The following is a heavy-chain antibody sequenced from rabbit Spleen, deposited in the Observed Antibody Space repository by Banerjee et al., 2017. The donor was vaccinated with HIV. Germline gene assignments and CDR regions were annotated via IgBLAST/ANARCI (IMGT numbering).Heavy chain of an antibody. CDR1: GFPFDSGYV. J-gene: IGHJ6*01. CDR3: ARDTGSSFSSYGMDL. CDR2: IVTGGSSGIT. Sequence: QEQLVESGGGLVQPEGSLTLTCTASGFPFDSGYVMCWVRQAPGKGLEWIGCIVTGGSSGITYYASWAKGRFTISKTSSTTVTLQMTSLTAADTATYFCARDTGSSFSSYGMDLWGPGTLVTVS. D-gene: IGHD8-1*01. V-gene: IGHV1S45*01.